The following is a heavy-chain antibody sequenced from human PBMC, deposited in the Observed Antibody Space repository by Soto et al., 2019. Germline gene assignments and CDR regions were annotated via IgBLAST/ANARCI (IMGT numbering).Heavy chain of an antibody. J-gene: IGHJ4*02. V-gene: IGHV3-21*01. Sequence: TGGSLRLSCAASGFTFSSYSMNWVRQAPGKGLEWVSSISSSSSYIYYADSVKGRFTISRDNAKNSLYLQMNSLRAEDTAVYYCASGSALTNYSSSWPFDYWGQGTLVTVSS. CDR2: ISSSSSYI. D-gene: IGHD6-13*01. CDR3: ASGSALTNYSSSWPFDY. CDR1: GFTFSSYS.